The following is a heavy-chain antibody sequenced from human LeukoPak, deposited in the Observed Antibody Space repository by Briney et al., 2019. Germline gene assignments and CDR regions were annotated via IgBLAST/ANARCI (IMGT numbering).Heavy chain of an antibody. CDR3: ARENSGHLFDY. V-gene: IGHV4-31*03. D-gene: IGHD3-9*01. CDR1: GGSIGSGGYY. Sequence: SSETLSLTCSVSGGSIGSGGYYWSWIRQHPGKGLEWIGYSYYSGSTYYNPSLKSRVTISVDTSKNQFSLKLSSVTAADAAVYYCARENSGHLFDYWGQGTLVTVSS. J-gene: IGHJ4*02. CDR2: SYYSGST.